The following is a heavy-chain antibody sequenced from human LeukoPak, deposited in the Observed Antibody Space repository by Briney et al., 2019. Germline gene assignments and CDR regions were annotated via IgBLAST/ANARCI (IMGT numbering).Heavy chain of an antibody. Sequence: GASVKVSCKASGYTFTSYDINWVRQATGQGLEWMGWMNPNSGNTGYAQKFQGRVTMTRNTSISTAYMELSSLRSEDTAVYYCARAVLWFGEIDYYYGMDVWGQGTTVTVS. J-gene: IGHJ6*02. D-gene: IGHD3-10*01. CDR2: MNPNSGNT. CDR1: GYTFTSYD. CDR3: ARAVLWFGEIDYYYGMDV. V-gene: IGHV1-8*01.